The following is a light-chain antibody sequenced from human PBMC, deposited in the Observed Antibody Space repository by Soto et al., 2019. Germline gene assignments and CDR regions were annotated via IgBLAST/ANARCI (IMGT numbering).Light chain of an antibody. J-gene: IGLJ1*01. V-gene: IGLV2-11*01. CDR2: AVS. Sequence: QSALTQPRSVSGSPGQSVTISCTGTSSDVGGYNYVSWYQQHPGKAPQLMIYAVSKRPSGVPDRFSGSKSGNTASLTISGLQAEDEADYYCCSYAGSYTDVFGTGTKLTVL. CDR3: CSYAGSYTDV. CDR1: SSDVGGYNY.